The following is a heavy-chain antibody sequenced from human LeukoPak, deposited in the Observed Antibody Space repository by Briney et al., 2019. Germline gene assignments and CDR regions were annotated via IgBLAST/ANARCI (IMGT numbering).Heavy chain of an antibody. V-gene: IGHV3-7*01. J-gene: IGHJ4*02. CDR3: ARISIAAAGGDF. D-gene: IGHD6-13*01. Sequence: GGSLRLSCAASGFIFSDYWMSWFRQAPGKGLEWVANIKQDGSEKYYVDSMKGRFTISRDNAKNSLYMQMNSLRVEDTAVYYCARISIAAAGGDFWGQGTLVTVSS. CDR2: IKQDGSEK. CDR1: GFIFSDYW.